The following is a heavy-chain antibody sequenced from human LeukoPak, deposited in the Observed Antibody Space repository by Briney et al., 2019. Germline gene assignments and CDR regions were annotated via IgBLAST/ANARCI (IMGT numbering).Heavy chain of an antibody. J-gene: IGHJ6*03. CDR3: AKAGSGSSWYVPSLYYYYYMDV. Sequence: GGSLRLSCAASGFTFSSYGMHWVRQAPGKGLEWVAFIRYDGSNKYYADSVKGRFTISRDNSKNTLYLQMNSLRAEDTAVYYCAKAGSGSSWYVPSLYYYYYMDVWGKGTTVTVSS. D-gene: IGHD6-13*01. V-gene: IGHV3-30*02. CDR2: IRYDGSNK. CDR1: GFTFSSYG.